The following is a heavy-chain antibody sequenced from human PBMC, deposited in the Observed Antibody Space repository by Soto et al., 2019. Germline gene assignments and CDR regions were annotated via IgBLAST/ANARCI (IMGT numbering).Heavy chain of an antibody. J-gene: IGHJ4*02. CDR1: GFTFSDYY. V-gene: IGHV3-11*06. D-gene: IGHD1-1*01. CDR2: SSDSGTFT. Sequence: VGSLRLSCAASGFTFSDYYMSWIRQAPGKGLEWLSYSSDSGTFTRYADSVKGRFSISRDNAKNSLYLQINSLRGEDTAIYYCARSGDNYNLLDYWGQGTPVTVSS. CDR3: ARSGDNYNLLDY.